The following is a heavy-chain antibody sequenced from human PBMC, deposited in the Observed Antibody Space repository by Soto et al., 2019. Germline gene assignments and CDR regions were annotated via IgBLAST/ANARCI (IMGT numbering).Heavy chain of an antibody. CDR1: GFTFSSYA. D-gene: IGHD2-15*01. V-gene: IGHV3-30*04. Sequence: QVQLVESGGGVVQSGRSLRLSCAASGFTFSSYAVHWVRQAPGKGLEWVAVISYDGTNTYYTECVKGRFTISRDNAKNTMYLQMNSLRAEDTAVYYCARDADMVVVTPGTGGGSLDNWGQGTMVTVSA. CDR2: ISYDGTNT. J-gene: IGHJ3*01. CDR3: ARDADMVVVTPGTGGGSLDN.